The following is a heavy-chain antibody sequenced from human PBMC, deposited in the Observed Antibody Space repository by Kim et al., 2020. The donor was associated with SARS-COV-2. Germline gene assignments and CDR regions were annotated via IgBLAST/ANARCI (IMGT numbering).Heavy chain of an antibody. Sequence: SETLSLTCTVSGGSISSSSYYWGWIRQPPGKGLEWIGSIYYSGSTYYNPSLKSRVTISVDTSKNQFSLKLSSVTAADTAVYYCARRKVRGVIIKNPYFDYWGQGTLVTVSS. J-gene: IGHJ4*02. CDR1: GGSISSSSYY. CDR3: ARRKVRGVIIKNPYFDY. V-gene: IGHV4-39*01. CDR2: IYYSGST. D-gene: IGHD3-10*01.